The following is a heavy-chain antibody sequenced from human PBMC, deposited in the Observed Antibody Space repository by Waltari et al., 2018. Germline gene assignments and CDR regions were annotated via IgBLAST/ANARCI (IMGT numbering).Heavy chain of an antibody. CDR2: INPSGGST. Sequence: QVQLVQSGAEVKKPGASVTVSCKASGYTFTRYSMPWVRQAPGKGPAWMGIINPSGGSTSYAQKFQGRVTMTRDTSTSTVYMELSSLRSEDTAVYYCARAIAAAAPPFDYWGQGTLVTVSS. J-gene: IGHJ4*02. D-gene: IGHD6-13*01. V-gene: IGHV1-46*01. CDR3: ARAIAAAAPPFDY. CDR1: GYTFTRYS.